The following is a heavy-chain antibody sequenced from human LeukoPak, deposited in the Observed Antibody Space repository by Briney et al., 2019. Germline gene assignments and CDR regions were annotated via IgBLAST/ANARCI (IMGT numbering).Heavy chain of an antibody. CDR1: GFTFSSYA. J-gene: IGHJ4*02. V-gene: IGHV3-23*01. D-gene: IGHD3-10*01. CDR2: ISGSGGST. Sequence: GGSLRLSCAASGFTFSSYAMSWVRQAPGKGLEWVSAISGSGGSTYYADSVKGRFTISRGNSKNTLYLQMNSLGAEDTAVYYCAKGPSRVAGRSYFDYWGQGTLVTVSS. CDR3: AKGPSRVAGRSYFDY.